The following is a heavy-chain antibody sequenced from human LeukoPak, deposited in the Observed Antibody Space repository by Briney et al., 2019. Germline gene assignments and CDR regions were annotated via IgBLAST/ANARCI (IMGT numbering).Heavy chain of an antibody. Sequence: PSETLSLTCTVSGGSISSSTYYWGWIRQPPGKGLEWIGSIHYSGSTYYNPSLKSRVTISVDTSKNQFSLKLSSVTAADTAVYYCARVFGYRSSFYDYWGQGTLVTVSS. V-gene: IGHV4-39*07. D-gene: IGHD5-24*01. CDR1: GGSISSSTYY. CDR3: ARVFGYRSSFYDY. CDR2: IHYSGST. J-gene: IGHJ4*02.